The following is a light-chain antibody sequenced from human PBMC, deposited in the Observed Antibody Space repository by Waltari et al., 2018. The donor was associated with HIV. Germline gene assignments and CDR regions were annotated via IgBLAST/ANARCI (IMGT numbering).Light chain of an antibody. CDR2: LNSDGSH. CDR3: QTWGTGIRV. V-gene: IGLV4-69*01. CDR1: SGHSSYA. J-gene: IGLJ2*01. Sequence: QLVLTQSPSASASLGASVKLTCTLSSGHSSYALAWHQQKSEKGPRYLMKLNSDGSHNKGDGIPDRFSGSSSGAERYLTISSLQSEDEADYYCQTWGTGIRVFGGGTKLTVL.